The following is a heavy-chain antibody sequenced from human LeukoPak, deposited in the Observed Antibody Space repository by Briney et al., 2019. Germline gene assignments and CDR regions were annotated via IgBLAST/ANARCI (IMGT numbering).Heavy chain of an antibody. CDR2: IYPGDSDT. V-gene: IGHV5-51*01. CDR3: ARHKSKEEGSYHFDY. D-gene: IGHD2-15*01. J-gene: IGHJ4*02. Sequence: GESLKISCKGSGYSFTGYWIGWVRQMPGKGLEWMGIIYPGDSDTRYSPSFQGQVTFSADKSISTAYLQWSSLKASDTAMYYCARHKSKEEGSYHFDYWGQGTLVTVSS. CDR1: GYSFTGYW.